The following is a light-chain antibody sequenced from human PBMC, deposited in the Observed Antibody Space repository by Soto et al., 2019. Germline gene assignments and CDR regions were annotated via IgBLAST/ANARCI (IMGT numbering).Light chain of an antibody. CDR3: QQYNTWSSIT. J-gene: IGKJ5*01. V-gene: IGKV3-15*01. Sequence: EIVMTQSPATLSVSPGERVTLSCRASQSISSTLAWYQQKPGQAPSLLMYGTSTRATGIPARFSGSGSWTEFTLTISSLQSEDFAVVYCQQYNTWSSITFGQGTRLEIK. CDR2: GTS. CDR1: QSISST.